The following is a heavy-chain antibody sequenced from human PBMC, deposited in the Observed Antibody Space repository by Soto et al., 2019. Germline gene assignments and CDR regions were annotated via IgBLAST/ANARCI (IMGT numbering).Heavy chain of an antibody. CDR1: GFSLTTTGLG. Sequence: SGPTLVNPTQTLTLTFTFSGFSLTTTGLGVGWIRQPPGKALEWLVVIYWDDDKRYSPSLKGRLTIIKDSSKNQVVLIMTNMDPVDTATYYCARTPYYDDSSGYYPDYWGQGTLVTVSS. J-gene: IGHJ4*02. CDR3: ARTPYYDDSSGYYPDY. V-gene: IGHV2-5*02. CDR2: IYWDDDK. D-gene: IGHD3-22*01.